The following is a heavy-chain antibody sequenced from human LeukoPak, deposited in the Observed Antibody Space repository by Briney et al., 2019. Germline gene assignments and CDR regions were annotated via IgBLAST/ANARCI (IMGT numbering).Heavy chain of an antibody. CDR3: ARDRGANIVTAGLRPGYIDC. J-gene: IGHJ4*02. CDR2: IWYDGSNK. Sequence: GGSLRLSCAAAGFTFNTYGMHWLRQAPGKGLEWVALIWYDGSNKYYADSVKGRFTISRDNSRDTLFLQMNSLGVEDSAVYYCARDRGANIVTAGLRPGYIDCWGQGTLVTVSS. CDR1: GFTFNTYG. D-gene: IGHD2-21*02. V-gene: IGHV3-33*01.